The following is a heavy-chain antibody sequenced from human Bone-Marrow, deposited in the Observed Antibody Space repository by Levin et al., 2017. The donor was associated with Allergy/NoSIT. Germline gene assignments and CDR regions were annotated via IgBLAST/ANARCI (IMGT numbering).Heavy chain of an antibody. D-gene: IGHD4-17*01. CDR3: AMTTATGHGMDV. Sequence: PGESLKISCAASGFTFSSYAMHWVRQAPGKGLEWVAVISYDGSNKYYADSVKGRFTISRDNSKNTLYLQMNSLRAEDTAVYYCAMTTATGHGMDVWGQGTTVTVSS. V-gene: IGHV3-30-3*01. CDR2: ISYDGSNK. CDR1: GFTFSSYA. J-gene: IGHJ6*02.